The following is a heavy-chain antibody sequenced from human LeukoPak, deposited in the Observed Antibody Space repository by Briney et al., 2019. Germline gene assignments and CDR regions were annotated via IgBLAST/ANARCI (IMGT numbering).Heavy chain of an antibody. J-gene: IGHJ4*02. CDR3: ARGTHRGRGGCYLYYFDY. D-gene: IGHD1-26*01. V-gene: IGHV4-34*01. Sequence: PSETLSLTCAVYGGSFSGYYWSWIRQPPGKGLEWIGEINHSGSTNYNPSLKSRVTISVGTSKNQFYLKLSSVTAADTAVYYCARGTHRGRGGCYLYYFDYWGQGTLVTVSS. CDR2: INHSGST. CDR1: GGSFSGYY.